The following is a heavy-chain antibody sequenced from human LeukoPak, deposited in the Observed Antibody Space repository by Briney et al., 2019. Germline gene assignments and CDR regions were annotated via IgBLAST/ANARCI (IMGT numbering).Heavy chain of an antibody. CDR2: ISSSSRNI. CDR3: ARVPPRSADTVTNALAYYYYGMDV. V-gene: IGHV3-48*04. J-gene: IGHJ6*02. CDR1: GFTFSSYS. D-gene: IGHD4-17*01. Sequence: GGSLRLSCAASGFTFSSYSMNWVRQAPGKGLEWVSYISSSSRNIYYADSVKGRFTISRDNAKNSLYLQMNSLRAEDTAVYYCARVPPRSADTVTNALAYYYYGMDVWGQGTTVTVSS.